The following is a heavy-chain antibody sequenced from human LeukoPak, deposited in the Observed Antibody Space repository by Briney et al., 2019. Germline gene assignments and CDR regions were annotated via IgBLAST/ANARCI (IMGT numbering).Heavy chain of an antibody. Sequence: GGSLRLSCAASGCTFSSYSMNWVRKAPGKGLEWVSYISSSSSTIYYADSVKGRFTVSRDNAKNSLYLQMNSLRAEDTAVYYCARVNGYSSGWYTKYWGQGTLVTVSS. CDR1: GCTFSSYS. CDR2: ISSSSSTI. J-gene: IGHJ4*02. V-gene: IGHV3-48*04. D-gene: IGHD6-19*01. CDR3: ARVNGYSSGWYTKY.